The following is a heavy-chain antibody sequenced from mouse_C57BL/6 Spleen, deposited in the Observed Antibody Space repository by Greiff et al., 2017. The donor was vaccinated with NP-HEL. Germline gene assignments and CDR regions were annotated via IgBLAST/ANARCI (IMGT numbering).Heavy chain of an antibody. CDR1: GFTFSSYG. Sequence: EVKVVESGGDLVKPGGSLKLSCAASGFTFSSYGMSWVRQTPDKRLEWVATISSGGSYTYYPDSVKGRFTISRDNAKNTLYLQMSSLKSEDTAMYYCARVGYDYDEGWYFDVWGTGTTVTVSS. D-gene: IGHD2-4*01. V-gene: IGHV5-6*01. CDR2: ISSGGSYT. CDR3: ARVGYDYDEGWYFDV. J-gene: IGHJ1*03.